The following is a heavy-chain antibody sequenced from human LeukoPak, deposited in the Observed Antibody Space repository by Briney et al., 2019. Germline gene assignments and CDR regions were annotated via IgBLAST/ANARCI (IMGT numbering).Heavy chain of an antibody. V-gene: IGHV1-69*02. J-gene: IGHJ3*02. CDR3: ARAAKYDYVWGSYRSNDAFDI. Sequence: ASVKVSCKASGGTFSSYTISWVRQAPGQGLEWTGRIIPILGIANYAQKFQGRVTITADKSTSTAYMELSSLRSEDTAVYYCARAAKYDYVWGSYRSNDAFDIWGQGTMVTVSS. CDR2: IIPILGIA. D-gene: IGHD3-16*02. CDR1: GGTFSSYT.